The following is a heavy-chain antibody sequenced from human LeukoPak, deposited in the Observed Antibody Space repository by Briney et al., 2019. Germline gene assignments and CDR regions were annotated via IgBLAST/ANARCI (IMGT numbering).Heavy chain of an antibody. V-gene: IGHV4-38-2*01. CDR2: IYHSGST. D-gene: IGHD2-2*01. Sequence: SETLSLTCAVSGYSISSGYYWGWIRQPPGKGLEWIESIYHSGSTYYNPSLKSRVTISVDTSKNQFSLKLSSVTAADTAVYYCARWRGDIVVVPAAMHWFDPWGQGTLVTVSS. CDR1: GYSISSGYY. J-gene: IGHJ5*02. CDR3: ARWRGDIVVVPAAMHWFDP.